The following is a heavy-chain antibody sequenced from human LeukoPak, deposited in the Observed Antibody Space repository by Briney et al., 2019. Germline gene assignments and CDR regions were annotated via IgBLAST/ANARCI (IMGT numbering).Heavy chain of an antibody. V-gene: IGHV1-8*01. Sequence: ASVKVSCKASGYTFTSYDINWVRQATGQGLEWMGWMNPNSGNTGYAQKFQGRVTMTRNTSISTAYMELRSLRSDDTAFYYCARDLYSRRMDYYGSGSYFAYWGQGTLVTVSS. CDR2: MNPNSGNT. CDR3: ARDLYSRRMDYYGSGSYFAY. J-gene: IGHJ4*02. D-gene: IGHD3-10*01. CDR1: GYTFTSYD.